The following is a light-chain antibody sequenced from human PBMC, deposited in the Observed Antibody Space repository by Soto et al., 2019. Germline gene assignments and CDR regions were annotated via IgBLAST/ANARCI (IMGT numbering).Light chain of an antibody. CDR2: DTS. CDR1: QGFSGY. V-gene: IGKV3-20*01. J-gene: IGKJ1*01. Sequence: EILLTYSPGTLSLSQGEIATLSCRASQGFSGYLAWYQQKPGQAPRLLIYDTSKRAIGTPARFSGSGSGTDFTLTISRLEPEDVAVYYCQQYGISPRTFGQATKVDI. CDR3: QQYGISPRT.